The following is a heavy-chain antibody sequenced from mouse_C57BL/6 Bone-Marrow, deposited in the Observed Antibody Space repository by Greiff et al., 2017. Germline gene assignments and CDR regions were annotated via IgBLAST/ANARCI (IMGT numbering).Heavy chain of an antibody. CDR3: ARLPYDYGSTYALDY. J-gene: IGHJ4*01. CDR1: GYAFTNYL. V-gene: IGHV1-54*01. D-gene: IGHD1-1*01. CDR2: INPGSGGT. Sequence: QVQLQQSGAELVRPGTSVKVSCKASGYAFTNYLIEWVKQRPGQGLEWIGVINPGSGGTNYNEKFKGKATLTADKSSSTAYMQLRSLTSEDSAVYFCARLPYDYGSTYALDYWGQGTSVTVSS.